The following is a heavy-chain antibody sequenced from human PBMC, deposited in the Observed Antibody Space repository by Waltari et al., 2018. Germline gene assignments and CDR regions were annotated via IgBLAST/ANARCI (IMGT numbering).Heavy chain of an antibody. CDR3: ARVGDYHGSGRFGLDV. CDR2: INRDGSN. V-gene: IGHV4-34*01. Sequence: QVQLQQWGAGLLKPSETLSLTCAVYDGSFSGYFWSWIRQSPGKGLEWIGQINRDGSNIYNASRTVRVAMSVDTRKSQISMRRTSVTAADAAVYYCARVGDYHGSGRFGLDVWGQGTRVTVSS. CDR1: DGSFSGYF. J-gene: IGHJ6*02. D-gene: IGHD3-10*01.